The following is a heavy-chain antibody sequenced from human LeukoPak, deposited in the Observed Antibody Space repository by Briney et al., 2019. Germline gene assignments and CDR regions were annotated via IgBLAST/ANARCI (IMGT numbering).Heavy chain of an antibody. Sequence: GGSLRLSCATSGFTFSNYEMNWVRQAPGKGLEWLSYIGTGGRSIYYADSVKGRFTISRDDVKNSLDLQMDSLRAEDTAVYYCARDEAGATGSFDYWGQGALVTVSS. CDR3: ARDEAGATGSFDY. J-gene: IGHJ4*02. D-gene: IGHD1-26*01. V-gene: IGHV3-48*03. CDR1: GFTFSNYE. CDR2: IGTGGRSI.